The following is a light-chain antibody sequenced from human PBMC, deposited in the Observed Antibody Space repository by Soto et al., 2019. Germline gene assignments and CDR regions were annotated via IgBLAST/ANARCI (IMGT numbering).Light chain of an antibody. CDR1: QSVSSSY. J-gene: IGKJ1*01. CDR3: QHSGSSPRT. V-gene: IGKV3-20*01. Sequence: EIVLTQSPGTLSLSPGERATLSCRASQSVSSSYLGWYQQKPGQAPRLLIYGASSRATGIPDRFSGSGSGTDFTLTISILEHEDVAVYYCQHSGSSPRTFGQGTKVEIK. CDR2: GAS.